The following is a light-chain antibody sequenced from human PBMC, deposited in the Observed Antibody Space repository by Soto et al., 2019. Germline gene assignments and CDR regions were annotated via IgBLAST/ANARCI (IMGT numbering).Light chain of an antibody. CDR2: EVN. Sequence: LTQPASVSGSPGQSITISCTGTSSDVGGYDYVSWYQLHPGKAPKLMVFEVNNRPSGVSYRFSGSKSGNTASLTISGLQADDEADYFCSSYSISTAYLFGTGTKLTVL. J-gene: IGLJ1*01. V-gene: IGLV2-14*01. CDR3: SSYSISTAYL. CDR1: SSDVGGYDY.